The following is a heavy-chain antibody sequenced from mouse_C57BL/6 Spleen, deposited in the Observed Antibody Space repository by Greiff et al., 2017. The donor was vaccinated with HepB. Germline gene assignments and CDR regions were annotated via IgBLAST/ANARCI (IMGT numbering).Heavy chain of an antibody. CDR2: INPGSGGT. J-gene: IGHJ2*01. CDR3: ARGASTMDFDY. V-gene: IGHV1-54*01. CDR1: GYAFTNYL. Sequence: QVQLQQSGAELVRPGTSVKVSCKASGYAFTNYLIEWVKQRPGQGLEWIGVINPGSGGTNYNEKFKGKATLTADKSSSTAYMQLSSLTSEDSAVYFCARGASTMDFDYWGQGTTLTVSS. D-gene: IGHD2-1*01.